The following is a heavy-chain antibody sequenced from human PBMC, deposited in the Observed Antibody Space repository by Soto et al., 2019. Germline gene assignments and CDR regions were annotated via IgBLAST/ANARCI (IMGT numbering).Heavy chain of an antibody. J-gene: IGHJ4*02. CDR3: ARDYYGGSYGYLLFDY. Sequence: GGSLRLSCAASGFTFSDYYMSWIRQAPGKGLEWVSYISSSGSTIYYADSVKGRFTISRDNAKNSLYLQMNSLRAEDTAVYYCARDYYGGSYGYLLFDYWGQGTLVTVSS. CDR2: ISSSGSTI. V-gene: IGHV3-11*01. D-gene: IGHD5-18*01. CDR1: GFTFSDYY.